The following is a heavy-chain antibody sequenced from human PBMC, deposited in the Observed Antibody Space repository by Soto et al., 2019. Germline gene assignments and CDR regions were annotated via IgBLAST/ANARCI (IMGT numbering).Heavy chain of an antibody. CDR1: GFTFSIYA. D-gene: IGHD3-22*01. V-gene: IGHV3-64D*06. J-gene: IGHJ4*02. Sequence: GGSLRLSFSASGFTFSIYAMHRIRQAPGKGLEYVSSISTNGGSTDYADSVKGRFTISRDNSKNTVYLQMSSLRVEDTAVYYCVKGEYYYDSSGYYPFDYWGQGTLVTVSS. CDR2: ISTNGGST. CDR3: VKGEYYYDSSGYYPFDY.